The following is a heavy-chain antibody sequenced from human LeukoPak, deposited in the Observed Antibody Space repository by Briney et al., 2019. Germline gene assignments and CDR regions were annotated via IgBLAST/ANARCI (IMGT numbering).Heavy chain of an antibody. CDR2: IYTSGSA. CDR3: ARGVIVENY. CDR1: GGSISSGSYY. Sequence: PSQTLSLTCTVSGGSISSGSYYWSWIRQPAGKGLEWIGRIYTSGSANYNPSLKSRVTISVDTSKNQFSLKLSSVTAADTAVYYCARGVIVENYWGQGTLVTVSS. D-gene: IGHD2-15*01. J-gene: IGHJ4*02. V-gene: IGHV4-61*02.